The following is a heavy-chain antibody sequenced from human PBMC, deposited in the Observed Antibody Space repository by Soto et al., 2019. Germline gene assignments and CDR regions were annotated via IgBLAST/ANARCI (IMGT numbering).Heavy chain of an antibody. V-gene: IGHV4-39*01. CDR3: ARLTTLYGSGSYYNPDSYYYYYGIDV. J-gene: IGHJ6*02. D-gene: IGHD3-10*01. CDR1: GGSISSSSYY. Sequence: SETLSLTCTVSGGSISSSSYYWGWIRQPPGKGLEWIGSIYYSGSTYYNPSLKSRVTISVDTSKNQFSLKLSSVTAADTAVYYCARLTTLYGSGSYYNPDSYYYYYGIDVWGQGTTVTGSS. CDR2: IYYSGST.